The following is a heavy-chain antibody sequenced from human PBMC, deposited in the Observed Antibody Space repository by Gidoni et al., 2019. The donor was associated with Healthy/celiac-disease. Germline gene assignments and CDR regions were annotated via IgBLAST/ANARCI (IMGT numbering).Heavy chain of an antibody. CDR3: ASRVYSSGWYLDY. Sequence: ESGPGLVKPSQTLYLTCTVSGGSISSGGYYWSWIRQHPGKGLEWIGYIYYSGSTSYNPSLKSRVTISVDTSKNQFSLKLSSVTAADTAVYYCASRVYSSGWYLDYWGQGTLVTVSS. CDR1: GGSISSGGYY. CDR2: IYYSGST. V-gene: IGHV4-31*03. D-gene: IGHD6-19*01. J-gene: IGHJ4*02.